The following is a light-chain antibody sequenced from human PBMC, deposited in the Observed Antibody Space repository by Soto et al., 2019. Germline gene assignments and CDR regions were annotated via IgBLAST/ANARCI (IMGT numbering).Light chain of an antibody. CDR2: GAS. J-gene: IGKJ5*01. Sequence: EIVLTQSPGTMSLSPGERATLSCRASQSVSSNFLAWYQEKPGQAPRLLIYGASSRATGIPARFSGSGSGTDFTLTISSLEPEDFAVYYCQQRSNWITFGQGTRLE. CDR3: QQRSNWIT. CDR1: QSVSSNF. V-gene: IGKV3D-20*02.